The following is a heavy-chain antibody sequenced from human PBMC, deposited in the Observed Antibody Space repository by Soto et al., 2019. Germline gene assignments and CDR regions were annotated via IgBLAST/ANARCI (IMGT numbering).Heavy chain of an antibody. CDR2: INSDGSST. D-gene: IGHD6-19*01. Sequence: GGSLRLSCAASGFTFSSYWMHWVRQAPGKGLVWVSRINSDGSSTSYADSVKGRFTISRDNAKNTLYLQMNSLRAEDTAVYYCARAPSSGEMATPSHFDYWGQGTLVPVSS. CDR3: ARAPSSGEMATPSHFDY. CDR1: GFTFSSYW. V-gene: IGHV3-74*01. J-gene: IGHJ4*02.